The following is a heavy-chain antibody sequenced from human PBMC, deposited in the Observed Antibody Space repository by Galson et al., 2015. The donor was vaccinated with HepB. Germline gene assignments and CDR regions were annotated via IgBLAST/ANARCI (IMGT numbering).Heavy chain of an antibody. J-gene: IGHJ6*03. Sequence: QSGAEVKKPGESLRTSCKASGYTFTSYGISWVRQAPGQGLEWMGWISAYNGNTNYAQKLQGRVTMTTDTSTSTAYMELRSLRSDDTAVYYCARDAGYCSSTSCYYYYYYYMDVWGKGTTVTVSS. D-gene: IGHD2-2*01. CDR1: GYTFTSYG. CDR2: ISAYNGNT. CDR3: ARDAGYCSSTSCYYYYYYYMDV. V-gene: IGHV1-18*01.